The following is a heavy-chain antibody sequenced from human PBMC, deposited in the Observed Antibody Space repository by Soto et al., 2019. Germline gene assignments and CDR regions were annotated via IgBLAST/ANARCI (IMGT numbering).Heavy chain of an antibody. Sequence: SETLSLTCTVSGGSISSYYWSWIRQPPGKALEWIGYIYYSGSTNYNPSLKSRVTISVDTSKNQFSLKLSSVTAADTAVYYCARDPGSGSYYGWFDPWGQGTLVTVSS. V-gene: IGHV4-59*01. CDR2: IYYSGST. D-gene: IGHD3-10*01. J-gene: IGHJ5*02. CDR1: GGSISSYY. CDR3: ARDPGSGSYYGWFDP.